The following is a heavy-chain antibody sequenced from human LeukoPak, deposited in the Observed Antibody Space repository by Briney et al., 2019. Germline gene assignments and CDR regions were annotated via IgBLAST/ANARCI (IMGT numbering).Heavy chain of an antibody. D-gene: IGHD3-22*01. CDR3: AKTQDFYDSSGYYYYYMDV. CDR1: GFTFSSYA. Sequence: GGSLRLSCAASGFTFSSYAMSWVRQAPGKGLEWVSAMSGSGGSTYHADSVKGRFTISRDNSKNTLYLQMNSLRAEDTAVCYCAKTQDFYDSSGYYYYYMDVWGKGTTVTVSS. V-gene: IGHV3-23*01. J-gene: IGHJ6*03. CDR2: MSGSGGST.